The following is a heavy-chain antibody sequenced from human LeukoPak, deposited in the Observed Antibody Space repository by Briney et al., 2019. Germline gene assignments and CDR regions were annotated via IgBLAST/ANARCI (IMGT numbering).Heavy chain of an antibody. V-gene: IGHV3-23*01. J-gene: IGHJ4*02. CDR3: AIMHRYYDGSGYWVQ. Sequence: GGSLRLSCAASGFTFSSYAMSWVRQAPGKGLEWVSGISTSGGSTSYADSVKGRFTISRDNPRNTLYMQMNSLRAEDTAVYYCAIMHRYYDGSGYWVQWGQGTLVTVSS. CDR1: GFTFSSYA. CDR2: ISTSGGST. D-gene: IGHD3-22*01.